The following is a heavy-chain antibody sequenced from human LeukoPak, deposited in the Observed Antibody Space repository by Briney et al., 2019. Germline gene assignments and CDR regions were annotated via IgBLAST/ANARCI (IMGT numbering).Heavy chain of an antibody. CDR1: GFTFSSYG. Sequence: GGSLRLSCAASGFTFSSYGMNWVRQAPGKGLEWVSYITSNSGTITYADSVRGRFTISRDSAKNSLYLQMNSLRAEDTAVYYCARARSGWYFDYWGQGTLVTVSS. CDR3: ARARSGWYFDY. J-gene: IGHJ4*02. CDR2: ITSNSGTI. V-gene: IGHV3-48*01. D-gene: IGHD6-19*01.